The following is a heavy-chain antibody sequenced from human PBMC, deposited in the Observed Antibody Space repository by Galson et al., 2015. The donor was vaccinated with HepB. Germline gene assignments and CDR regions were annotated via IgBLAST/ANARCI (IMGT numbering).Heavy chain of an antibody. CDR3: GRSRTALFY. J-gene: IGHJ4*02. CDR2: INEDGSER. V-gene: IGHV3-7*03. Sequence: SLRLSCAVSGFTFSSYWMSWVRQTPGKGLEWVAHINEDGSERYYVDSVKGRITISRDNAKNSLFLQINSLRAEDTAVYYCGRSRTALFYWGQGALVTVAS. D-gene: IGHD2-21*02. CDR1: GFTFSSYW.